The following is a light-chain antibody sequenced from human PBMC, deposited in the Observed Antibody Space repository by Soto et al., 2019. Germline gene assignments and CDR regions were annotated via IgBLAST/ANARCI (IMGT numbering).Light chain of an antibody. Sequence: QSALTQPASVSGSPGQSIAISCTGTSGDVGGYDYVSWYQQHPDKAPKLMIYEVTKRPSWVSNRFSGSKSGNTASLTISGLQPDDEADHYCSSYTSGSTRVFGSGNKLTVL. CDR3: SSYTSGSTRV. CDR1: SGDVGGYDY. V-gene: IGLV2-14*01. J-gene: IGLJ1*01. CDR2: EVT.